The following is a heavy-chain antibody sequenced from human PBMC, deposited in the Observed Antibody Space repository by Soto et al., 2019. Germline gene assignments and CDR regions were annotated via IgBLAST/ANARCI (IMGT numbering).Heavy chain of an antibody. V-gene: IGHV3-23*01. Sequence: EVQLLESGGGLVQPGGSLRISCAASGFSIITYAVSWVRQAPGKGLEWVSAIRGSGGSTYYADSVKGRFTMSRDNSKNTVHLQMNSLRAEDTAIYYCVKDFYIGTSGLFGYWGRGTLVTVSS. CDR3: VKDFYIGTSGLFGY. D-gene: IGHD1-7*01. CDR2: IRGSGGST. CDR1: GFSIITYA. J-gene: IGHJ4*02.